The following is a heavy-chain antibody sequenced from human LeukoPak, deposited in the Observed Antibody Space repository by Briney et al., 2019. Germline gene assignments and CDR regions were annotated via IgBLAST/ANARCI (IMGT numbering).Heavy chain of an antibody. Sequence: SSQTLSLTCTVSGGSISSGDYYWSWIRQPPGKGLEWIGYIYYSGSTYYNPSLKSRVTISVDTSKNQFSLKLSSVTAADTAVYYCARGPDVAPAAILWFDPWGQGSLVTVSS. V-gene: IGHV4-30-4*08. CDR1: GGSISSGDYY. J-gene: IGHJ5*02. CDR3: ARGPDVAPAAILWFDP. D-gene: IGHD2-2*01. CDR2: IYYSGST.